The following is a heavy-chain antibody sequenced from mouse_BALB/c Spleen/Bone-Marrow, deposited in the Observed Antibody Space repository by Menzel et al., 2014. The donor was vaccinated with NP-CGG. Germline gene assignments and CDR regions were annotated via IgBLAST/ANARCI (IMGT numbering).Heavy chain of an antibody. CDR1: GFTFTDYY. J-gene: IGHJ4*01. CDR3: ARYDGYSDNAMDY. D-gene: IGHD2-3*01. V-gene: IGHV7-3*02. Sequence: EVQGVESGGGLVQPGCSLILSCATSGFTFTDYYMNWVRQPPGKALEWLGFIRNKANGYTTEFSASVKGRFTISRDNSQSILYLQMNTLRAEDSATYYCARYDGYSDNAMDYWGQGTSVTVSS. CDR2: IRNKANGYTT.